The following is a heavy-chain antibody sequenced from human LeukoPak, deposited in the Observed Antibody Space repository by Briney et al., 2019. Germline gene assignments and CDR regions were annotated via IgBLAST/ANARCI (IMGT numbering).Heavy chain of an antibody. CDR1: GGTFSSYA. Sequence: ASVKVSCKASGGTFSSYAISWVRQAPGQGLEWMGGIIPIFGTANYAQKFQGRVTITADESTSTAYMELSSLRSEDTAVYYCARSDPVVNPLTLFVPDHSYAFDIWGQGTMVTVSS. V-gene: IGHV1-69*13. J-gene: IGHJ3*02. D-gene: IGHD3-22*01. CDR2: IIPIFGTA. CDR3: ARSDPVVNPLTLFVPDHSYAFDI.